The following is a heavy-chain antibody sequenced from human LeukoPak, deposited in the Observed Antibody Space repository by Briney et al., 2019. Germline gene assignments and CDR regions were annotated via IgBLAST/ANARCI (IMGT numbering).Heavy chain of an antibody. Sequence: ASVKVSGKASGGTVSSYAISGVRQAPGQGLEWMGGIIPIFGTANYAQKFQCRVTITADESTSTAYMELSSLRSEDTAVYYCASPDSGSYYLGAFDIWGQGTMVTVSS. CDR2: IIPIFGTA. CDR3: ASPDSGSYYLGAFDI. J-gene: IGHJ3*02. V-gene: IGHV1-69*13. CDR1: GGTVSSYA. D-gene: IGHD1-26*01.